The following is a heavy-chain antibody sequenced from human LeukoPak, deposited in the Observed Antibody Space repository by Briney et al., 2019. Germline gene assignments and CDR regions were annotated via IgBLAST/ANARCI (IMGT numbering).Heavy chain of an antibody. D-gene: IGHD6-19*01. CDR1: GGTFSSYA. J-gene: IGHJ4*02. V-gene: IGHV1-69*06. CDR2: IIPIFGTA. Sequence: GASVKVSFKASGGTFSSYAISWVRQAPGQGLEWMGGIIPIFGTANYAQKFQGRVTITADKSTSTAYMELSSLRSEDTAVYYCARVAYRGSGWYHFDYWGQGTLVTVSS. CDR3: ARVAYRGSGWYHFDY.